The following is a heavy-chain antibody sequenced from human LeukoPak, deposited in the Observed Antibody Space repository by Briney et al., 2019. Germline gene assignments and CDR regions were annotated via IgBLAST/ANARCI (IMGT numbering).Heavy chain of an antibody. J-gene: IGHJ4*02. CDR3: ARGMKSLGY. CDR2: IYYSGST. CDR1: GGSISSHY. Sequence: SETLSLTCTVSGGSISSHYWSWIRQPPGKGLEWIGYIYYSGSTNYNPSLKSRVTISVDTSKNQFSLKLSSVTAADTAVYYCARGMKSLGYWGQGTLVTVSS. V-gene: IGHV4-59*11.